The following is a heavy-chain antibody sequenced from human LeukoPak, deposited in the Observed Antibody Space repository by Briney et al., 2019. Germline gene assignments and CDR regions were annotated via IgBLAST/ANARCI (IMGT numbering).Heavy chain of an antibody. CDR2: MNPNSGNT. Sequence: GASVKVSCKASGYTFTSYGISWVRQATGQGLEWMGWMNPNSGNTGYAQKFQGRVTMTRNTSISTAYMELSSLRSEDTAVYYCATFDMYYDILTGHVWGQGTLVAVSS. CDR1: GYTFTSYG. J-gene: IGHJ4*02. V-gene: IGHV1-8*02. D-gene: IGHD3-9*01. CDR3: ATFDMYYDILTGHV.